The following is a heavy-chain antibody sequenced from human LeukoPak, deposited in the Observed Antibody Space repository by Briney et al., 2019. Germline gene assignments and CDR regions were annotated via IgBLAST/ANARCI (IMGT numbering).Heavy chain of an antibody. CDR1: GFTFSSYA. Sequence: PGGSLRLSCAASGFTFSSYAMSWVRQAPGKGLEWVSGITGGGGSTYYADSVKGRFTISRDNSKNTLYLQMNSLRAEDTAVYCCANGDGRVAALDYWGQGTLVTVSS. CDR3: ANGDGRVAALDY. V-gene: IGHV3-23*01. D-gene: IGHD2-15*01. J-gene: IGHJ4*02. CDR2: ITGGGGST.